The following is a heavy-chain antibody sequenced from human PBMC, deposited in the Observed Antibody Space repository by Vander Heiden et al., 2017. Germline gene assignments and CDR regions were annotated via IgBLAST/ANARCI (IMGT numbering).Heavy chain of an antibody. D-gene: IGHD6-6*01. V-gene: IGHV3-23*01. J-gene: IGHJ6*02. CDR3: AKGMTGRPDYYGMDV. Sequence: EVQLLESGGGLVQPGGSLRLSCAASGLTFSTYGISWVRQAPGKGLEWVSAISGSGSTTYYADSEKGRFTISRDNSKNTVYLQLNSLRAEDTAVYYCAKGMTGRPDYYGMDVWGQGTTVTVSS. CDR2: ISGSGSTT. CDR1: GLTFSTYG.